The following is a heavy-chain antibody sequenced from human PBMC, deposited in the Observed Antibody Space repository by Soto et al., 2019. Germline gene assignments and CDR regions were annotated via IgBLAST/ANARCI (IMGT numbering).Heavy chain of an antibody. V-gene: IGHV3-23*01. D-gene: IGHD3-22*01. CDR1: GFTFSSYA. CDR2: ISGSGGST. Sequence: PAGSVRLSCAASGFTFSSYAMSWVRQAPGKGLEWVSAISGSGGSTYYADSVKGRFTISRDNSKNMLYLQMNSLRAEDTAVYYCAKSRYYDSSGYPYFDYWGQGTLVTVSS. CDR3: AKSRYYDSSGYPYFDY. J-gene: IGHJ4*02.